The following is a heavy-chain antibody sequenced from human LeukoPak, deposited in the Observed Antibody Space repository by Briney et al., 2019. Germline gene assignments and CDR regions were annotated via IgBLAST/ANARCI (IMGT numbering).Heavy chain of an antibody. J-gene: IGHJ4*02. CDR2: ISGSGGST. CDR1: GFSFSSYA. D-gene: IGHD3-10*01. CDR3: AKERGSGSYSVEY. V-gene: IGHV3-23*01. Sequence: GGSLRLSCAASGFSFSSYAINWVRQAPGKGLEWVSGISGSGGSTYYADSVKGRLTISRDNFKNMLYLQMNSLRAEDTAVYYCAKERGSGSYSVEYWGQGTLVTVSS.